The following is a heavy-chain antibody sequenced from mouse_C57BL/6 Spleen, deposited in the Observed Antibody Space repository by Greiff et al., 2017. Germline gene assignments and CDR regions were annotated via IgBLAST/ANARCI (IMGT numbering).Heavy chain of an antibody. D-gene: IGHD3-2*02. J-gene: IGHJ2*01. CDR2: IHPSDSDT. V-gene: IGHV1-74*01. CDR3: AMHSSGHYFDY. Sequence: QVQLQQPGAELVKPGASVKVSCKASGYTFTSYWMHWVKQRPGQGLEWIGRIHPSDSDTNYNQKFKGKATLTVDQSSSPAYMQLSSLPSEDSAVYYCAMHSSGHYFDYWGQGTTLTVSS. CDR1: GYTFTSYW.